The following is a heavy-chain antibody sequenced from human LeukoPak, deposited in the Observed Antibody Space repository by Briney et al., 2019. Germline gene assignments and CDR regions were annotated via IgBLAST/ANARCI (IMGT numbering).Heavy chain of an antibody. V-gene: IGHV7-4-1*02. D-gene: IGHD4-11*01. J-gene: IGHJ4*02. CDR2: INTNTGNP. CDR1: GYTFTSYA. Sequence: ASVKVSCKASGYTFTSYAMNWVRQAPGQGLEWMGWINTNTGNPTYAQGFTGRFVFSLDTSVSTAYLQISSLKAEDTAVYYCASTTLMSTVTLPERDYWGQGTLVTVSS. CDR3: ASTTLMSTVTLPERDY.